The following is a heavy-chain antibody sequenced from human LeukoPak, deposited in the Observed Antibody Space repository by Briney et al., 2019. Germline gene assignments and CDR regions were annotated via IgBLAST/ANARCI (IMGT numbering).Heavy chain of an antibody. J-gene: IGHJ3*02. CDR2: MSSGGTT. V-gene: IGHV3-53*01. Sequence: GGSLRLSCAASGITVSSNYMSWVRQAPGKGLEWLSVMSSGGTTYYGDTVKGRSSISRDNSKNTLYLQVNSLRAEDTAVYYCARLGAPNAFDIWGQGTMVTVSS. CDR1: GITVSSNY. CDR3: ARLGAPNAFDI. D-gene: IGHD1-26*01.